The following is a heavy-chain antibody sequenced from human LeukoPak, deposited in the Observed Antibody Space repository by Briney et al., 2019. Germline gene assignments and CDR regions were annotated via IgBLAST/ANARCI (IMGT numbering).Heavy chain of an antibody. CDR1: GGSISSSRYY. V-gene: IGHV4-39*02. CDR3: ASRRMSLALAY. CDR2: IYYSGTT. D-gene: IGHD5-12*01. Sequence: SETLSLTCTVSGGSISSSRYYWGWIRQHPGKGLEWIGSIYYSGTTYYNPSLKSRLTISVDTSKNHFYLKLGSVTAADTAVYYCASRRMSLALAYWGQGTLVTVSS. J-gene: IGHJ4*02.